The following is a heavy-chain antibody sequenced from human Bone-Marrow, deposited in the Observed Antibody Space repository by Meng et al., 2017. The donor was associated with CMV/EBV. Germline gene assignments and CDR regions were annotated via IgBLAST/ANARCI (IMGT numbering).Heavy chain of an antibody. CDR1: GGTFSSYT. V-gene: IGHV1-69*02. Sequence: SVKVSCKASGGTFSSYTISWVRQALGQGLEWMGRIIPILGIANYAQKFQGRVTITADKSTSTAYMELSSLRSEDTAVYYCARLPGAGYCSSTSCPTDYWGQGTLVTVSS. J-gene: IGHJ4*02. CDR2: IIPILGIA. D-gene: IGHD2-2*01. CDR3: ARLPGAGYCSSTSCPTDY.